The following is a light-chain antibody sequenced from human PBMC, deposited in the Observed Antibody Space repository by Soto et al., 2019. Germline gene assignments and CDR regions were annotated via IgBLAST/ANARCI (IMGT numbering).Light chain of an antibody. CDR2: EAS. V-gene: IGKV1-33*01. CDR1: QDINKD. CDR3: QQYYSLPYT. Sequence: DIHMTQSPSPLSASGGDRGTITFPASQDINKDLNWYQQKPGRAPKLLIYEASNLQTGVSSRFSGTGSRTYFIFTISSLQPGDTATYYCQQYYSLPYTFGQGTKVDIK. J-gene: IGKJ2*01.